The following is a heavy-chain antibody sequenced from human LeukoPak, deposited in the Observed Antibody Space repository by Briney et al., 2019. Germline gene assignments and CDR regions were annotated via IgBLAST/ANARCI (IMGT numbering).Heavy chain of an antibody. CDR3: ARFAGGHFDY. CDR1: GGSFSGYY. V-gene: IGHV4-34*01. CDR2: INHSGST. D-gene: IGHD2-8*02. J-gene: IGHJ4*02. Sequence: PSETLSLTCAVYGGSFSGYYWSWIRQPPGKGLEWIGEINHSGSTNYNPSLKSRVTISVDTSKNQLSLQLNSVTPEDTAVYFCARFAGGHFDYWGQGTLVAVSS.